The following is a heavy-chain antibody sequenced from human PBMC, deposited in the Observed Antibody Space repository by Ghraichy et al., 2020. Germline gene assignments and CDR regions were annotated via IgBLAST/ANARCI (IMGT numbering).Heavy chain of an antibody. V-gene: IGHV4-34*01. D-gene: IGHD6-6*01. J-gene: IGHJ4*02. CDR2: INHSGST. CDR1: GGSFSGYY. Sequence: SETLSLTCAVYGGSFSGYYWSWIRQPPGKGLEWIGEINHSGSTNYNPSLKSRVTISVDTSKNQFSLKLSSVTAADTAVYYCARLKGRSGYSSSSGPRYYFDYWGQGTLVTVSS. CDR3: ARLKGRSGYSSSSGPRYYFDY.